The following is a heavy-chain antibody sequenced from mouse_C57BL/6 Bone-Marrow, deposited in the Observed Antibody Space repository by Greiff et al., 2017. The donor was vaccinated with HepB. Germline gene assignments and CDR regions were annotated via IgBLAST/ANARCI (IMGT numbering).Heavy chain of an antibody. Sequence: QVQLQQSGAELVRPGTSVKVSCKASGYAFNNYLIEWVKQRPGQGLEWIGVINPGSGGTNYNEKFKGKATLTADKSSSTAYMQLSSLTSEDSAVYFCARSPLYFDYWGQGTTLTVSS. CDR3: ARSPLYFDY. V-gene: IGHV1-54*01. CDR2: INPGSGGT. CDR1: GYAFNNYL. J-gene: IGHJ2*01.